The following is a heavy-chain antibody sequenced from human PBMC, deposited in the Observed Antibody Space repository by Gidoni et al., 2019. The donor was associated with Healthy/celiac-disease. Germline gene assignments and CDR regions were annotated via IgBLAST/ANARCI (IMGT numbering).Heavy chain of an antibody. V-gene: IGHV2-26*01. CDR3: ARIRGDYGDVDY. CDR1: GFALSNARMG. D-gene: IGHD4-17*01. CDR2: NFSNDEK. J-gene: IGHJ4*02. Sequence: QVTLKESGPVLVKPTETLTLTCTVPGFALSNARMGVSWIRPPPGKALEWLAHNFSNDEKSYSTSLKSRLTISKDTSKSQVVLTMTNMDPVDTATYYCARIRGDYGDVDYWGQGTLVTVSS.